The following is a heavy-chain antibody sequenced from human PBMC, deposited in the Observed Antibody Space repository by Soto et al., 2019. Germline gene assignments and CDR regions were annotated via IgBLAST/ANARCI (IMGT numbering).Heavy chain of an antibody. Sequence: QVQLVQSGAEVKKPGASVKVSCKASGYTFTSYGISWVRQAPGQGLEWMGWISAYNGNTNYAQKPQRRVTMTTDTSTSTAYMELRSLRSDDTAVYYCARSRYCTNGVCYPAQYYFDYWGQGTLVTVSS. CDR2: ISAYNGNT. D-gene: IGHD2-8*01. V-gene: IGHV1-18*01. CDR3: ARSRYCTNGVCYPAQYYFDY. CDR1: GYTFTSYG. J-gene: IGHJ4*02.